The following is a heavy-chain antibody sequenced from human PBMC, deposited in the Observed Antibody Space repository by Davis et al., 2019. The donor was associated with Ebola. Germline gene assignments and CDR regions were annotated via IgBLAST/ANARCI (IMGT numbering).Heavy chain of an antibody. J-gene: IGHJ5*02. Sequence: ASVKVSCKASGYTFTSYAMHWVRQAPGQRLEWMGWINAGNGNTKYSQKFQGRVTITRDTSASTAYMELSSLRSEDTAVYYCAREDGAVTATIRNWFDPWGQGTLVTVSS. D-gene: IGHD5-12*01. V-gene: IGHV1-3*01. CDR3: AREDGAVTATIRNWFDP. CDR2: INAGNGNT. CDR1: GYTFTSYA.